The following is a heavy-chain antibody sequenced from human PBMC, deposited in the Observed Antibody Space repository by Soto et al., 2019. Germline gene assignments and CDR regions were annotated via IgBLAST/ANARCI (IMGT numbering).Heavy chain of an antibody. CDR3: AKAGGRYSSSWYEPNAFDI. D-gene: IGHD6-13*01. CDR2: ISGSGGST. J-gene: IGHJ3*02. CDR1: GFTFSSYA. V-gene: IGHV3-23*01. Sequence: GGSLRLSCAASGFTFSSYAMSWVRQAPGKGLEWVSAISGSGGSTYYADSVKGRFTISRENSKNTLYQQMNSLRAEDTAVYYCAKAGGRYSSSWYEPNAFDIWGQGTMVTVSS.